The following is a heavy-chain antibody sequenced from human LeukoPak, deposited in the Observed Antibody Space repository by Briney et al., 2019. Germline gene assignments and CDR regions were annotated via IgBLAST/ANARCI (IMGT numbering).Heavy chain of an antibody. CDR1: GFTFSSYA. J-gene: IGHJ3*02. Sequence: GGSLRLSRAASGFTFSSYAMSWVRQAPGKGLEWVSVIYSGGSTYYADSVKGRFTISRDNSKNTLYLQMNSLRAEDTAVYYCARVGTGDLDDAFDIWGQGTMVTVSS. CDR3: ARVGTGDLDDAFDI. CDR2: IYSGGST. D-gene: IGHD7-27*01. V-gene: IGHV3-66*01.